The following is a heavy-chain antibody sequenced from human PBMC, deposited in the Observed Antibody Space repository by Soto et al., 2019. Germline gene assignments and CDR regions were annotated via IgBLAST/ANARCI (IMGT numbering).Heavy chain of an antibody. Sequence: QPGVSLRLSCEVSGFTLTSHGMNWVRQAPDKGLEWVSTIGRGGDTFYADSVRGRFTISRDNSKNTLFLQMNSLRAEDTALYFCAKDGTTAGIHYYGVDIWGQGTTVTVSS. CDR1: GFTLTSHG. D-gene: IGHD1-1*01. J-gene: IGHJ6*02. CDR3: AKDGTTAGIHYYGVDI. V-gene: IGHV3-23*01. CDR2: IGRGGDT.